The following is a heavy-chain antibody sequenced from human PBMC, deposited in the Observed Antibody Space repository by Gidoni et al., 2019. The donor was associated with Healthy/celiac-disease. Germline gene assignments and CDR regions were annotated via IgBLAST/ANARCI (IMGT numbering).Heavy chain of an antibody. CDR1: GFTFDDYA. CDR2: ISWNSGSI. V-gene: IGHV3-9*01. Sequence: EVQLVESGGGLVQPGRSLRLSCAASGFTFDDYAMHWVRQAPGKGLEWVSGISWNSGSIGYADSVKGRFTISRDNAKNSLYLQMNSLRAEDTALYYCAKDMGEVGAHYYYYGMDVWGQGTTVTVSS. J-gene: IGHJ6*02. CDR3: AKDMGEVGAHYYYYGMDV. D-gene: IGHD1-26*01.